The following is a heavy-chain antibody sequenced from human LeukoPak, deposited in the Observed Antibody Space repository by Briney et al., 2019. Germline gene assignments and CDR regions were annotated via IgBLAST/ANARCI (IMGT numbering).Heavy chain of an antibody. Sequence: AGGSLRLSCAASGFTFDDYAMHWVRQAPGKGLEWVSSISGSGGSTYYADSVKGRFTISRDNSKNTLYLQMNSLRAEDTAVYYCAKLSPTILYDSRGWFDPWGQGTLVTVSS. CDR3: AKLSPTILYDSRGWFDP. J-gene: IGHJ5*02. CDR1: GFTFDDYA. CDR2: ISGSGGST. D-gene: IGHD3-3*01. V-gene: IGHV3-23*01.